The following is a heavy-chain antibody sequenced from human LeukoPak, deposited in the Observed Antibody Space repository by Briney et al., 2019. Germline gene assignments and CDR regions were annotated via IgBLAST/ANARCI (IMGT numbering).Heavy chain of an antibody. D-gene: IGHD2-15*01. CDR1: GYTFTSYY. J-gene: IGHJ5*02. CDR3: ARGARYCSGGSCRFDP. Sequence: ASVKVSCKASGYTFTSYYMHWVRQAPGQGLEWMGIINPSGGSTSYAQKFQGRVTMTRDTSTSTVYMELSILRSEDTAVYYCARGARYCSGGSCRFDPWGQGTLVTVSS. V-gene: IGHV1-46*01. CDR2: INPSGGST.